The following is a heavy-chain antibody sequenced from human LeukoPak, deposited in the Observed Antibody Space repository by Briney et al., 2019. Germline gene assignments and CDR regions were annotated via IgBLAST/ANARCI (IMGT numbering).Heavy chain of an antibody. CDR2: INAGNGNT. V-gene: IGHV1-3*01. CDR1: GYTFTSYA. Sequence: GASVKVSCKASGYTFTSYAMHWVRQAPGQRLEWMGWINAGNGNTKYSQKFQGRVTITRDTSASTAYMELSSLRSEDTAVYYCARGSISGVATIELDFDYWGQGTLVTVSP. CDR3: ARGSISGVATIELDFDY. J-gene: IGHJ4*02. D-gene: IGHD5-12*01.